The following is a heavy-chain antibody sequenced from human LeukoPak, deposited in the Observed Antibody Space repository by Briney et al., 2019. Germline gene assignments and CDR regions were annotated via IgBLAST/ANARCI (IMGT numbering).Heavy chain of an antibody. CDR3: ARTIKSGNYYWFDP. CDR2: ISYTGST. CDR1: GGSISSGDYY. V-gene: IGHV4-61*08. D-gene: IGHD1-26*01. J-gene: IGHJ5*02. Sequence: SETLSLTCTVSGGSISSGDYYWSWIRQPPGEGLEWIGFISYTGSTNYNPSLKSRVTVSVDTSKNQFSLKVTSVTAADTAVYYCARTIKSGNYYWFDPWGQGTLVTVSS.